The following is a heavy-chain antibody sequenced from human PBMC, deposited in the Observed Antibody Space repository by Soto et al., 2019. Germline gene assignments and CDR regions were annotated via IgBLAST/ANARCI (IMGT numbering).Heavy chain of an antibody. V-gene: IGHV4-30-4*01. J-gene: IGHJ6*04. CDR1: GGSISSGDYY. CDR3: ARVPVGVVTALGYYYGMAV. Sequence: QVQLQESGPGLVKPSQTLSLTCTVSGGSISSGDYYWSWIRQPPGKGLEWIGDIYYSGSTYYKPLLKRRVPVSIGAYQAQFSLKPSSVTAADTAVYYCARVPVGVVTALGYYYGMAVWGKATTVTVSS. D-gene: IGHD2-21*02. CDR2: IYYSGST.